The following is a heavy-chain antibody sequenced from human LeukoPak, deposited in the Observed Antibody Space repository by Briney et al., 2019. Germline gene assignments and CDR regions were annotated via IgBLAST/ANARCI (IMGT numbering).Heavy chain of an antibody. V-gene: IGHV3-20*04. J-gene: IGHJ4*02. Sequence: GGSLRLSCAASGFTFDDYAMSWVRQAPGKGLEWFSGINWNAGSTGYADSAKGRFTISRDNAKNSLYLQMNGLRVEDTALYYCARDGRYSNSWPDYWGQGTLVTVSS. CDR2: INWNAGST. D-gene: IGHD6-13*01. CDR1: GFTFDDYA. CDR3: ARDGRYSNSWPDY.